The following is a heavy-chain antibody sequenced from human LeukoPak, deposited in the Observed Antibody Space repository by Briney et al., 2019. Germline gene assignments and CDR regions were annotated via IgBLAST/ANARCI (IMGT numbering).Heavy chain of an antibody. Sequence: PSETLSLTCAVYGGSFSGYYWSWIRQPPGKGLEWIGEINHSGSTNYNPSLKSRVTISVDTSKNQFSLKLSSVTAADTAVYYCARPGIGYSYGHGLRYWGQGTLVTVSS. J-gene: IGHJ4*02. CDR1: GGSFSGYY. CDR3: ARPGIGYSYGHGLRY. V-gene: IGHV4-34*01. D-gene: IGHD5-18*01. CDR2: INHSGST.